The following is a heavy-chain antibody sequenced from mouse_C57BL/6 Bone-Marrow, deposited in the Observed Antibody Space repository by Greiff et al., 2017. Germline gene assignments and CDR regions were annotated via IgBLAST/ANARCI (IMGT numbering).Heavy chain of an antibody. CDR2: IYPRSGNT. CDR3: ARWTTVVDFED. D-gene: IGHD1-1*01. V-gene: IGHV1-81*01. J-gene: IGHJ2*01. CDR1: GYTFTSYG. Sequence: QVQLKESGAELARPGASVKLSCKASGYTFTSYGISWVKQRTGQGLEWIGEIYPRSGNTYYNEKFKGKATLTADKSSSTAYMELRSLTSEDSAVFFCARWTTVVDFEDWGQGTTLTVSS.